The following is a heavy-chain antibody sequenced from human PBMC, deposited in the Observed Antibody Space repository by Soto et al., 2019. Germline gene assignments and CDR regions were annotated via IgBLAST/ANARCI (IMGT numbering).Heavy chain of an antibody. CDR2: IYHSGST. CDR1: GGSISSSNW. D-gene: IGHD3-3*01. CDR3: ASARYYDFWSGYYSHYYYGMDV. J-gene: IGHJ6*02. Sequence: QVRLQESGPGLVKPSGTLSLTCAVSGGSISSSNWWSWVRQPPGKWLEWIGEIYHSGSTNYNPSLQSRVTISVDKCRNQFSLKLSCVTAADKAVYYCASARYYDFWSGYYSHYYYGMDVWGQGTTVTVSS. V-gene: IGHV4-4*02.